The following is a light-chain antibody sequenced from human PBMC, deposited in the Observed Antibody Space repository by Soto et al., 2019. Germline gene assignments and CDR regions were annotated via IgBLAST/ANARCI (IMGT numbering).Light chain of an antibody. J-gene: IGLJ2*01. Sequence: QSALTQPASVSGSPGQSITISCTGTSSDVGGSNYVSWYQQHPGKAPKLIIYGVNNRPSGVSTRFSGSKSGNTASLTISGLQAEDEADYYCXSYTGTSTLVVFGGGTKLTV. CDR3: XSYTGTSTLVV. V-gene: IGLV2-14*01. CDR2: GVN. CDR1: SSDVGGSNY.